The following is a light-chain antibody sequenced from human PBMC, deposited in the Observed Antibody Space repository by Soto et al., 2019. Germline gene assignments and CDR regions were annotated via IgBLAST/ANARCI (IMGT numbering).Light chain of an antibody. CDR3: QHYNSYSEA. Sequence: DIQMTQSPSTLSGSVGDRVTITCRASQTISSWLAWYQQKPGKAPKLLIYKASTLKSGVPSRFSGSGSGTEFTLTISRLQPDDFATYCCQHYNSYSEAFGQGIKVELK. CDR1: QTISSW. J-gene: IGKJ1*01. CDR2: KAS. V-gene: IGKV1-5*03.